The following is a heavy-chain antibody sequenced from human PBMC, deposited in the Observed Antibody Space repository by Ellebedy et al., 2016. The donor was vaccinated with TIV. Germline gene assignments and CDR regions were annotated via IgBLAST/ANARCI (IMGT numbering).Heavy chain of an antibody. Sequence: GESLKISXVASGFTVSSSYMSWVRQAPGKGLEWVAHISHSTGYTAYADSVKGRFTISRDTSNNTLYLQMNSLRGEDTALYYCARDPLTGFGDYYFDSWGQGTLVTVSS. CDR1: GFTVSSSY. CDR2: ISHSTGYT. CDR3: ARDPLTGFGDYYFDS. J-gene: IGHJ4*02. V-gene: IGHV3-11*05. D-gene: IGHD4-17*01.